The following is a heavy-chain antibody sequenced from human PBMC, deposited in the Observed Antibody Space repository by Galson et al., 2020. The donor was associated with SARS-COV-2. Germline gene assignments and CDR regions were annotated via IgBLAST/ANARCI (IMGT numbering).Heavy chain of an antibody. Sequence: ASVKVSCKVSGYTLTELSMHWVRQAPGKGLEWMGGFDPEDGETIYAQKFQGRVTMTEDTSTDTAYMELSSLRPEDTAVYYCATAIAVAGSSKYYYYYYGMEVWGQGTTVTVSS. CDR1: GYTLTELS. J-gene: IGHJ6*02. D-gene: IGHD6-19*01. V-gene: IGHV1-24*01. CDR3: ATAIAVAGSSKYYYYYYGMEV. CDR2: FDPEDGET.